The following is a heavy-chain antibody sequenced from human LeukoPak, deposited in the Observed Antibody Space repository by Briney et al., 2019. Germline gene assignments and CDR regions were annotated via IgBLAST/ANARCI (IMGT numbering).Heavy chain of an antibody. CDR2: IYTSGST. J-gene: IGHJ4*02. V-gene: IGHV4-61*02. CDR1: GGSFSSGSHY. CDR3: ARDGRLEGCGGDCYPDY. D-gene: IGHD2-21*01. Sequence: SQTLALPCTVSGGSFSSGSHYWSWIRQPAGKGLEWIGRIYTSGSTNYNPSVQSRVTQSVDTSRNQFSLKLSSVTAADTAVYYCARDGRLEGCGGDCYPDYWGQGTLVTVYS.